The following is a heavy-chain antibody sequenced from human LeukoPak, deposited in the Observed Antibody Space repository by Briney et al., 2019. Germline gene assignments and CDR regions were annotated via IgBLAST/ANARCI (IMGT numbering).Heavy chain of an antibody. CDR2: VNNSGRT. CDR3: ATIPSGSRGFDY. D-gene: IGHD1-26*01. V-gene: IGHV4-34*01. Sequence: SETLSLTCTVYGGSLTGNHWTWIRQPPGKGLEWIGEVNNSGRTNYNPSLKSRVTMSVDTSKTQFSLRLTSVTAADTAVYFCATIPSGSRGFDYWGQGTLVTVYS. CDR1: GGSLTGNH. J-gene: IGHJ4*02.